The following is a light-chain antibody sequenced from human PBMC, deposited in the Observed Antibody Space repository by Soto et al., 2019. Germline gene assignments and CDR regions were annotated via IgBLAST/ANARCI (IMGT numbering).Light chain of an antibody. CDR1: ESLAYSDGNTY. CDR3: QQSFDTPRT. J-gene: IGKJ1*01. CDR2: HVS. Sequence: DVVMTQSPLSLPVTLGQPASISCRSSESLAYSDGNTYLNWFQQRPGQSPRRLIYHVSKRDSGVPDRFSGSGSGTDFTLKISSLQPEDFATYYCQQSFDTPRTFGQGTKVEIK. V-gene: IGKV2-30*01.